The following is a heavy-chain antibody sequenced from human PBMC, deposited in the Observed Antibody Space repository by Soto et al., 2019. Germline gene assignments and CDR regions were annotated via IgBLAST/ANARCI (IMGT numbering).Heavy chain of an antibody. CDR3: ARDDYGREYETPFDY. Sequence: HPGGSLRLSCAASGFTFSSYGMHWVRQAPGKGLEWVAVIWYDGSNKYYADSVKGRFTISRDNSKNTLYLQMNSLRAEDTAVYYCARDDYGREYETPFDYWGQGTLVTVSS. J-gene: IGHJ4*02. D-gene: IGHD4-17*01. V-gene: IGHV3-33*01. CDR2: IWYDGSNK. CDR1: GFTFSSYG.